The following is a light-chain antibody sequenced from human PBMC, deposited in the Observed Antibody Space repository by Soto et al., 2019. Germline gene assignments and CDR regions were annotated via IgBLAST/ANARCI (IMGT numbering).Light chain of an antibody. Sequence: DIQMTQSPSTLSASVGDRVTITCRASQSISSWLAWYQQKPGKAPKLLIYRASSLQSGVPSRFSGSGSGTEFPLTISILQPDDFATYYCQQYNSYSVTFGGGTKVQIK. CDR2: RAS. CDR1: QSISSW. V-gene: IGKV1-5*03. J-gene: IGKJ4*01. CDR3: QQYNSYSVT.